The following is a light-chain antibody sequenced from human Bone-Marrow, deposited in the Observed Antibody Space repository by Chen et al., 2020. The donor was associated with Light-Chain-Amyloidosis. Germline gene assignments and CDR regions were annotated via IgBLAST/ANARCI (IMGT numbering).Light chain of an antibody. J-gene: IGLJ3*02. CDR2: EDD. V-gene: IGLV6-57*01. Sequence: NFMLTQPHSVSESPGKTVITSCTRSSGSIATNYVQWDQQRPGSSPTTVIYEDDQRPSGVPDRFSGSIDRSSNSASLTISGLKTEDEADYYCQSYQGSSQGVFGGGTKLTVL. CDR3: QSYQGSSQGV. CDR1: SGSIATNY.